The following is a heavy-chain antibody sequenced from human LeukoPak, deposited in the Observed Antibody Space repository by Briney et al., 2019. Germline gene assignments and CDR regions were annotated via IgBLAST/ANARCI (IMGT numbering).Heavy chain of an antibody. CDR3: ARVRRKIGNWFDP. J-gene: IGHJ5*02. D-gene: IGHD2-21*01. Sequence: SETLSLTCAVYGGSFSGYYWSWIRQPPGKGLEWMGEINHSGSTNYNPSLKSRVTISVDTSKNQFSLKLSSVTAADTAVYYCARVRRKIGNWFDPWGQGTLVTVSS. CDR2: INHSGST. V-gene: IGHV4-34*01. CDR1: GGSFSGYY.